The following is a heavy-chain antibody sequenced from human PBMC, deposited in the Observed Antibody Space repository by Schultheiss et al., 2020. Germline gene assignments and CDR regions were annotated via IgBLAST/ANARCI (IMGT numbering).Heavy chain of an antibody. V-gene: IGHV3-9*01. CDR3: AKDAGHMTTVNLDY. Sequence: GGSLRLSCAASGFTFDDYAMHWVRQAPGKGLEWVSGISWNSGSIGYADSVKGRFTISRDNSKNTLFLQMNSLRAEDTALYYCAKDAGHMTTVNLDYWGQGTLVTVSS. CDR2: ISWNSGSI. D-gene: IGHD4-11*01. J-gene: IGHJ4*02. CDR1: GFTFDDYA.